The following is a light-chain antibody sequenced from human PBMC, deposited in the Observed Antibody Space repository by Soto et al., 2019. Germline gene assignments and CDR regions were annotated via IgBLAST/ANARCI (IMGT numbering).Light chain of an antibody. CDR1: DNIAKY. J-gene: IGKJ1*01. V-gene: IGKV1-39*01. Sequence: DIQTTQSPSSLSASVGDRVTITCRTSDNIAKYLNWYQQKPGQVPKLLIVAASRLQSGVPTRFSGSGSGTDFTLTISCLQPEDFATYYCQQSYSAPPWTFGQGTKVEVK. CDR3: QQSYSAPPWT. CDR2: AAS.